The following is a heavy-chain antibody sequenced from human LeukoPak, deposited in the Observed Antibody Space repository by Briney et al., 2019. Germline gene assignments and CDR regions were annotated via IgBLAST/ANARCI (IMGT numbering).Heavy chain of an antibody. CDR3: ARLNLDYYDSSGYSPIGYFQH. CDR2: TYYRSKWYN. CDR1: GDSVSSNSAA. V-gene: IGHV6-1*01. D-gene: IGHD3-22*01. J-gene: IGHJ1*01. Sequence: SETLSLTCAISGDSVSSNSAAWNWIRQSPSRGLEWLGRTYYRSKWYNDYAVSVKSRITINPDTSKNQFSLQLSSVTAADTAVYYCARLNLDYYDSSGYSPIGYFQHWGQGTLVTVSS.